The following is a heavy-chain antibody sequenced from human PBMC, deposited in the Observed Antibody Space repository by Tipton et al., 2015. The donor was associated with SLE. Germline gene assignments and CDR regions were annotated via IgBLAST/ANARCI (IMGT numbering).Heavy chain of an antibody. CDR2: ISGSGGST. J-gene: IGHJ4*02. CDR3: AREGCTNGVCYTGGNYFDY. CDR1: GLTFSSYA. Sequence: SLRLSCAASGLTFSSYAMSWVRQAPGKGLEWVSVISGSGGSTYYADSVKGRFTISRDNSKNTLYLQMNSLRAEDTALYYCAREGCTNGVCYTGGNYFDYWGQGTLVTVSS. D-gene: IGHD2-8*01. V-gene: IGHV3-23*01.